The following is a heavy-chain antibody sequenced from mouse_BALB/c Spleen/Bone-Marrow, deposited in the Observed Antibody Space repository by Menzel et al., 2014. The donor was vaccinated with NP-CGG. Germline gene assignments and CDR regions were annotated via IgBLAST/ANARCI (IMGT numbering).Heavy chain of an antibody. Sequence: VMLVESGPGLVAPSQSLSITCTVSGFSLTNYGVHWVRQPPGKGLEWLGVIWAGGSTNYNSALVCRLSITKDNSKNQIFLKMNSLQTADTAMYYCARDGYYVVMDYWGQGTSVTVSS. D-gene: IGHD2-3*01. CDR3: ARDGYYVVMDY. J-gene: IGHJ4*01. CDR1: GFSLTNYG. V-gene: IGHV2-9*02. CDR2: IWAGGST.